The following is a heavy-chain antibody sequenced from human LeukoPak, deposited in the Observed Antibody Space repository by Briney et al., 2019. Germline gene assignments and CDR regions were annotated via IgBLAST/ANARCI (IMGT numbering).Heavy chain of an antibody. CDR2: INPNSGGT. J-gene: IGHJ4*02. Sequence: ASVKVSCKASGYTFTGYYMHWVRQAPGQGLEWMGWINPNSGGTNYAQKFQGRVTMTRDTSISTACMELSRLRSDDTAVYYCATIDEGSGWYSDYWGQGTLVTVSS. CDR1: GYTFTGYY. V-gene: IGHV1-2*02. CDR3: ATIDEGSGWYSDY. D-gene: IGHD6-19*01.